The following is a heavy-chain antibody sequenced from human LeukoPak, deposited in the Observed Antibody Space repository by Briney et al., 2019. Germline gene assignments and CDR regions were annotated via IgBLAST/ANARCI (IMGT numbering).Heavy chain of an antibody. D-gene: IGHD1-1*01. CDR1: GFTFSSYG. Sequence: GRSLGLSCAASGFTFSSYGMHWVRQAPGKGLEWVAVIWYDGSNKYYADSVKGRFTISRDNSKNTLYLQMNSLRAEDTAVYYCARDTRDPGSYYYYYGMDVWGQGTTVTVSS. J-gene: IGHJ6*02. CDR3: ARDTRDPGSYYYYYGMDV. CDR2: IWYDGSNK. V-gene: IGHV3-33*01.